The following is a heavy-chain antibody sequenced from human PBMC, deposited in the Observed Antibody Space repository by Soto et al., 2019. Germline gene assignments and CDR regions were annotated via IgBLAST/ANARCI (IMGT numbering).Heavy chain of an antibody. J-gene: IGHJ5*02. CDR2: IYYSGGT. D-gene: IGHD3-10*01. CDR1: GGSISSGGYY. Sequence: QVQLQESGPGLVKPSQTLSLTCTVSGGSISSGGYYWSWIRQHPGKGLRWIGYIYYSGGTYYNPSLKSGVSISVDSSKNQVSLKLSSVTAADTAVYYWARGLLWFGEIPFNWFDPWGQGALVTVSS. CDR3: ARGLLWFGEIPFNWFDP. V-gene: IGHV4-31*03.